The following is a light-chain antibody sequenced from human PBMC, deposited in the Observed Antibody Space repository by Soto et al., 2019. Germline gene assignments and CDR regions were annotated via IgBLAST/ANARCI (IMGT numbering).Light chain of an antibody. CDR3: QQLNSYPLT. CDR1: QGIRNY. J-gene: IGKJ1*01. Sequence: DIQLTQSPSFLSASVGDRVTITCRASQGIRNYLVWYQQKPGKAPKLLIYAASTLQSGVPSRFSGSGSGTEFTLTISSLQPEDFATYYWQQLNSYPLTFGQGTKVEIQ. CDR2: AAS. V-gene: IGKV1-9*01.